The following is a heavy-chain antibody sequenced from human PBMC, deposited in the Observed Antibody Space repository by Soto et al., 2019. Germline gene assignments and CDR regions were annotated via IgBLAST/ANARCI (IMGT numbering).Heavy chain of an antibody. D-gene: IGHD2-2*01. CDR1: GFTFSSYA. V-gene: IGHV3-30-3*01. CDR3: ARGPSSLTRFDY. CDR2: ISYDGSNK. J-gene: IGHJ4*02. Sequence: XGSLRLSCAASGFTFSSYAMHWVRQAPGKGLEWVAAISYDGSNKYYADTVKGRFTISRDNSKNTLSLQMNSLRAEDTAVYYCARGPSSLTRFDYWGQGILVTVSS.